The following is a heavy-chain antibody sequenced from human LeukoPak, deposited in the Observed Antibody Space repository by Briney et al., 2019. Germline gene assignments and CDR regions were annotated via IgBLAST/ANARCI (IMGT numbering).Heavy chain of an antibody. Sequence: GGSLRLSCAASGFIFRSHWMTWVRQAPGRGLEWVAHIKQDGSEKHYVDSVEGRFTLSRDDAKNSLYLQMNSLRADDTAVYYCARGPNYGARVDYLDYWGQGTLVTVSS. CDR1: GFIFRSHW. V-gene: IGHV3-7*01. D-gene: IGHD4-17*01. J-gene: IGHJ4*02. CDR3: ARGPNYGARVDYLDY. CDR2: IKQDGSEK.